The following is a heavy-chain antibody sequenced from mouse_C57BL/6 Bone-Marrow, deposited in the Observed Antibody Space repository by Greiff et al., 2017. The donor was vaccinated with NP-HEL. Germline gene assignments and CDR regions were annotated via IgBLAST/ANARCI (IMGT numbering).Heavy chain of an antibody. CDR1: GFTFSDYG. J-gene: IGHJ1*03. Sequence: EVQLVESGGGLVKPGGSLKLSCAASGFTFSDYGMHWVRQAPEKGLEWVAYISSGSSTIYYADTVKGRFTISRDNAKNTLFLQMTSLRSEDTAMYYCARALYGTSYFDVWGTGTTVTVSS. CDR2: ISSGSSTI. D-gene: IGHD1-1*01. V-gene: IGHV5-17*01. CDR3: ARALYGTSYFDV.